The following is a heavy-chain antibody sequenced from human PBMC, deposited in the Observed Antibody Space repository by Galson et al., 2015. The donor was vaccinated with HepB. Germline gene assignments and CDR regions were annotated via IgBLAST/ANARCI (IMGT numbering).Heavy chain of an antibody. J-gene: IGHJ6*02. CDR2: IYPGDSET. Sequence: QSGAEVKKPGESLKISCKGSGHTFTTYWTAWVRQMPGRGLERIGVIYPGDSETKYSPSFQGHVTISADKSTTTAYLQWNSLKASDSAIYYCARQPGGRGLDVWGQGTTVTVSS. V-gene: IGHV5-51*01. CDR3: ARQPGGRGLDV. D-gene: IGHD2-15*01. CDR1: GHTFTTYW.